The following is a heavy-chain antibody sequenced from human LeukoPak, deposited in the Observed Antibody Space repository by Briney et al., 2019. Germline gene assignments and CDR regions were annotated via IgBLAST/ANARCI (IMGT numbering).Heavy chain of an antibody. Sequence: GGSLRLSCAASGFSFSSYAMSWVRQAPGKGLEWVSAISGSGGNTYYADSVKGRFTISRDNSKNTLYLQMDSLGAEDTAVYYCAKRPGTFDAFDVWGQGTMVTISS. J-gene: IGHJ3*01. CDR3: AKRPGTFDAFDV. V-gene: IGHV3-23*01. CDR1: GFSFSSYA. D-gene: IGHD1-14*01. CDR2: ISGSGGNT.